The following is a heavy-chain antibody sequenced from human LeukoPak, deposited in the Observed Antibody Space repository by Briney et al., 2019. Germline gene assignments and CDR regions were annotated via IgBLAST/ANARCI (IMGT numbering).Heavy chain of an antibody. Sequence: GGSLRLSCAASGFTFDDYAMHWVRQAPGKGLEWVSGISWNSGSIGYADSVKGRFTISRDNAENSLYLQMNSLRAEDTALYYCAKVDYYDSSGLRSYFDYWGQGTLVTVSS. J-gene: IGHJ4*02. D-gene: IGHD3-22*01. CDR3: AKVDYYDSSGLRSYFDY. CDR2: ISWNSGSI. V-gene: IGHV3-9*01. CDR1: GFTFDDYA.